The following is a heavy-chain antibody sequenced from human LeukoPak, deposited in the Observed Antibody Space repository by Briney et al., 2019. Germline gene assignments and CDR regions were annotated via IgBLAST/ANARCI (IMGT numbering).Heavy chain of an antibody. J-gene: IGHJ6*02. CDR1: GGTFSSYA. Sequence: AASVKFSCKASGGTFSSYAISWVRQAPGQGLEWMGGIIPIFGTANYAQKFQGRVTITADESTSTAYMELSSLRSEDTAVYYCASPGIAAADDPYYYYYGMDVWGQGTTVTVSS. CDR2: IIPIFGTA. CDR3: ASPGIAAADDPYYYYYGMDV. V-gene: IGHV1-69*13. D-gene: IGHD6-13*01.